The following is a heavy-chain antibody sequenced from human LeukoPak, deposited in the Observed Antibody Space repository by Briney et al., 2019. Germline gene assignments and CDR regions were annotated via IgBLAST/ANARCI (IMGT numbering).Heavy chain of an antibody. Sequence: ASVKVSCKASGGTFSSYAISWVRQAPGQGLEWMGWISAYNGNTNYAQKLQGRVTMTTDTSTSTAYMELRSLRSDDTAVYYCAREIVGATEYFDYWGQGTLVTVSS. J-gene: IGHJ4*02. V-gene: IGHV1-18*01. D-gene: IGHD1-26*01. CDR2: ISAYNGNT. CDR3: AREIVGATEYFDY. CDR1: GGTFSSYA.